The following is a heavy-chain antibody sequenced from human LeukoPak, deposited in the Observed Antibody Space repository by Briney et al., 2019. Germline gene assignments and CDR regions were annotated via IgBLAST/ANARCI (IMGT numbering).Heavy chain of an antibody. CDR2: ISAYNGNT. Sequence: ASVKVSCKASGYTFTSYGISWVRQAPGQGLEWMGWISAYNGNTNYAQKLQGRVTMTTDTSTSTAYMELRSLRSDDTAVYYCARVLGVRRYYYYMDVWGKGTTVTISS. D-gene: IGHD3-16*01. J-gene: IGHJ6*03. CDR1: GYTFTSYG. V-gene: IGHV1-18*01. CDR3: ARVLGVRRYYYYMDV.